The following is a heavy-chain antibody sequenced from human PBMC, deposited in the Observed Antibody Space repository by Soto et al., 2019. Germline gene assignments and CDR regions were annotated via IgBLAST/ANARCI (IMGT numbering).Heavy chain of an antibody. CDR2: IYYSGST. CDR1: GGSVSSGSYY. Sequence: SETLSLTGTVSGGSVSSGSYYWSWIRQPPGKGLEWIGYIYYSGSTNYNPSLKSRVTISVDTSKNQFSLKLSSVTAADTAVYYCARAHTYYYDSSGPNWFDPWGQGTLVTVSS. CDR3: ARAHTYYYDSSGPNWFDP. D-gene: IGHD3-22*01. J-gene: IGHJ5*02. V-gene: IGHV4-61*01.